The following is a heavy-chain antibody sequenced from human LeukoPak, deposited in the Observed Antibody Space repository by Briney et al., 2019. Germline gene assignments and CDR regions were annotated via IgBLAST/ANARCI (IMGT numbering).Heavy chain of an antibody. D-gene: IGHD4-17*01. Sequence: SETLSLTCAVYGGSFSGYYWGWIRQPPGKGLEWTGEINHSGSTNYNPSLKSRVTISVDTSKNQFSLKLSSVTAADTAVYYCARAQATVTRGPFDYWGQGTLVTVSS. CDR2: INHSGST. CDR3: ARAQATVTRGPFDY. CDR1: GGSFSGYY. J-gene: IGHJ4*02. V-gene: IGHV4-34*01.